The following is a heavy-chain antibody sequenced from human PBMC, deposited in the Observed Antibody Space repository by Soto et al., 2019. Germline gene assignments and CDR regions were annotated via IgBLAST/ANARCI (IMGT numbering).Heavy chain of an antibody. Sequence: GGSLSISCVASGFAFSCHGMHWARQAPGQGPEWVAGISFDGNTKTYAESVRGRFSISRDNSNNTVYLQMIGLRGEDTAVYYCARDVRPLYSDPRDCWGHGTQVTVSS. J-gene: IGHJ4*01. D-gene: IGHD4-4*01. CDR2: ISFDGNTK. CDR3: ARDVRPLYSDPRDC. CDR1: GFAFSCHG. V-gene: IGHV3-30*03.